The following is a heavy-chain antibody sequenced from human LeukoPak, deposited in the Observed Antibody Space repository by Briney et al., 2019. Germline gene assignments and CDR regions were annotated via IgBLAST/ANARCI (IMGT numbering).Heavy chain of an antibody. J-gene: IGHJ4*02. CDR1: GFTFSTYW. D-gene: IGHD1-26*01. CDR2: IKQNGNET. V-gene: IGHV3-7*01. CDR3: ARDEVGATTREVWFDY. Sequence: GGSLRLSCAASGFTFSTYWMSWVRQAPGKGLEWVASIKQNGNETYYVDSVKGRITISRDNAKNSLYLQMNSLRAEDTAVYYCARDEVGATTREVWFDYWGQGTLVTVSS.